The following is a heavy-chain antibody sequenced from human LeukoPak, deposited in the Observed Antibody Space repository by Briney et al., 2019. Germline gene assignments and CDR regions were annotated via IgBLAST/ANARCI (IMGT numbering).Heavy chain of an antibody. D-gene: IGHD3-22*01. CDR2: MNPNSGNT. CDR1: GYTFSSYD. J-gene: IGHJ4*02. V-gene: IGHV1-8*01. Sequence: GASVKVSCKASGYTFSSYDINWVRQATGQGLEWMGWMNPNSGNTGSAQKFQGRVTMTRNTSISTAYMELSSLRSEDTAVYYCASFKVGDYYDSSGYYPKRKQLYYFDYWGQGTLVTVSS. CDR3: ASFKVGDYYDSSGYYPKRKQLYYFDY.